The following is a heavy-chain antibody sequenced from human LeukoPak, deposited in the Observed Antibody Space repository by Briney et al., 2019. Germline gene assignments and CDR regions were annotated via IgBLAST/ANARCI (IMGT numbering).Heavy chain of an antibody. J-gene: IGHJ6*03. Sequence: ASVKVSCKASGYTFTSYYMHWVRQAPGQGLEWMGIINPSGGSTSYAQKFQGRVTMTRDTSTSTVYMELSSLRSEDTAVYYCARGPITMVRGVLLYYYYMDVWGKGTTVTISS. CDR1: GYTFTSYY. D-gene: IGHD3-10*01. CDR2: INPSGGST. CDR3: ARGPITMVRGVLLYYYYMDV. V-gene: IGHV1-46*01.